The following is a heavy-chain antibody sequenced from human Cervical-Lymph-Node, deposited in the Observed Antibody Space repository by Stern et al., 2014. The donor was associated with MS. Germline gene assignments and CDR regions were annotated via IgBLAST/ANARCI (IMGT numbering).Heavy chain of an antibody. CDR1: GGSISSSGYY. V-gene: IGHV4-61*02. J-gene: IGHJ5*02. D-gene: IGHD1-26*01. CDR3: ATTRWDLFTWNWFDP. Sequence: QVQLVQSGPGLVKPSQTLSLTCTVSGGSISSSGYYWSWIRQPADKGLEWIGRIHDSGSTYYNPSLKSRVTISMDTAKNQFSLKLPSGTAADTAVYYCATTRWDLFTWNWFDPWGQGTLVTVSS. CDR2: IHDSGST.